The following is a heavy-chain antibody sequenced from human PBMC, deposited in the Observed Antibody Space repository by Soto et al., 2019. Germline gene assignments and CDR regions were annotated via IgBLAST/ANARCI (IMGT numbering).Heavy chain of an antibody. CDR3: ARVAGRYPIYWFDH. CDR1: GGSISSGGYY. J-gene: IGHJ5*02. D-gene: IGHD2-15*01. CDR2: IFYSGSS. V-gene: IGHV4-31*03. Sequence: SETLSLTCTVSGGSISSGGYYWSWIRQHPEKGLEWIGYIFYSGSSYYNPSLKSRVTISLDTSKNQFSLKLTSLTAADTAVYYCARVAGRYPIYWFDHWGQGTLVT.